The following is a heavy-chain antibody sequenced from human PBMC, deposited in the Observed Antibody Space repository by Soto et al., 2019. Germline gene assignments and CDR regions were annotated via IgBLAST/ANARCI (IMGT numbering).Heavy chain of an antibody. CDR2: ISYDGSNK. CDR1: GFAFSSYG. CDR3: AKKAAAGTGSYYFDY. J-gene: IGHJ4*02. V-gene: IGHV3-30*18. Sequence: GGSLRLSCAASGFAFSSYGMHWVRQAPGKGLEWVAVISYDGSNKYYADSVKGRFTISRDNSKNTLYLQMNSLRAEDTAVYYCAKKAAAGTGSYYFDYWGQGTLV. D-gene: IGHD6-13*01.